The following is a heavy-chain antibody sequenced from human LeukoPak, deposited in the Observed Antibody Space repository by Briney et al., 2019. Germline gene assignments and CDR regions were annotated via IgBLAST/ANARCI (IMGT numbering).Heavy chain of an antibody. Sequence: SETLSLTCTVSGGSMRSYYWSWIRQPPGKGLEWIGYIYYSGSTIYNPSLKSRVTISLDTSKNQFSLKLSSVTAADTAVYYCARERPNYDSLGRGWFDPWGQGTLVTVSS. CDR3: ARERPNYDSLGRGWFDP. D-gene: IGHD3-3*01. CDR1: GGSMRSYY. J-gene: IGHJ5*02. V-gene: IGHV4-59*12. CDR2: IYYSGST.